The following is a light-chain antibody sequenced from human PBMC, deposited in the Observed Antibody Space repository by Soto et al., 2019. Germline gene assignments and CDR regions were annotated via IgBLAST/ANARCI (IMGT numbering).Light chain of an antibody. Sequence: DIQMTQSPSTLSASVGDRVTITCRASQSISSWLAWYQQKPGKAPKLLIYKASSLESGVASRFSGSESGTEFTLTISSLQPDDVATYYCQQYNSYSPYTFGQGPKLEIK. CDR2: KAS. CDR3: QQYNSYSPYT. CDR1: QSISSW. V-gene: IGKV1-5*03. J-gene: IGKJ2*01.